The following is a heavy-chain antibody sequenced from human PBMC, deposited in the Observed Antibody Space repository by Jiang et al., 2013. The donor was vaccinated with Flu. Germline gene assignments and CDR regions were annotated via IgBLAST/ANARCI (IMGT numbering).Heavy chain of an antibody. D-gene: IGHD3-10*01. Sequence: GAEVKKPGESLKISCKGSGYSFTSYWIGWVRQMPGKGLEWMGIIYPGDSDTRYSPSFQGQVTISADKSISTAYLQWSSLKASDTAMYYCARRSFGYYGSGSYYKEPLRPNWFDPWGQGTLVTVSS. CDR1: GYSFTSYW. V-gene: IGHV5-51*03. J-gene: IGHJ5*02. CDR2: IYPGDSDT. CDR3: ARRSFGYYGSGSYYKEPLRPNWFDP.